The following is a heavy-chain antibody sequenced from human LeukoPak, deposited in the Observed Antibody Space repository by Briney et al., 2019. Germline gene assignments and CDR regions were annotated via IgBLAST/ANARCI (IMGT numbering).Heavy chain of an antibody. CDR2: INAGNGNT. V-gene: IGHV1-3*01. CDR3: ARVGPYYDYVWGSYDY. CDR1: GYTFTSYA. Sequence: ASVKVSCKASGYTFTSYAMHWVRQAPGQRLEWMGWINAGNGNTKYSQKFQGRVTITRDTSASTAYMELSSLGSEDTAVYYCARVGPYYDYVWGSYDYWGQGTLVTVSS. D-gene: IGHD3-16*01. J-gene: IGHJ4*02.